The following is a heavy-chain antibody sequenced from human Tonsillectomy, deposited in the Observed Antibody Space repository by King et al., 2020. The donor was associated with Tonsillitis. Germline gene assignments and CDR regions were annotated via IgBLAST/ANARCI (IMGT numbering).Heavy chain of an antibody. CDR2: IYWNDDK. CDR3: EHVGYDFWSGYLADYYYYYMDV. Sequence: TLKESGPTLVKPTQTLTLTCTFSGFSLSTSGVGVGWIRQPPGKALEWIGLIYWNDDKRYSPSIKRRLPITKDNSKNQVVLTMTNMEPVDTATYYYEHVGYDFWSGYLADYYYYYMDVWGKGTTVTVSS. J-gene: IGHJ6*03. V-gene: IGHV2-5*01. D-gene: IGHD3-3*01. CDR1: GFSLSTSGVG.